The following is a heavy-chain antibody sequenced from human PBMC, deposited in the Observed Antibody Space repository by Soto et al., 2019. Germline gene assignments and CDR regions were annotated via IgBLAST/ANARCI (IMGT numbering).Heavy chain of an antibody. CDR3: ARARSRYFDWLSEELFDY. Sequence: EVQLVESGGGVVRPGGSLRLSCAASGFTFDDYGMSWVRQAPGKGLEWVSGINWNGGSTGYADSVKGRFTISRDNAKNSLYLQMNSLRAEDTALYHCARARSRYFDWLSEELFDYWGQGTLVTVSS. CDR1: GFTFDDYG. D-gene: IGHD3-9*01. V-gene: IGHV3-20*01. J-gene: IGHJ4*02. CDR2: INWNGGST.